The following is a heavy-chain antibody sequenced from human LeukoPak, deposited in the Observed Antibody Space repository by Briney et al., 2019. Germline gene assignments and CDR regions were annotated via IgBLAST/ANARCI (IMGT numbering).Heavy chain of an antibody. J-gene: IGHJ4*02. CDR2: ISAYNGNT. D-gene: IGHD2-21*02. Sequence: RASVKVPCKASGYTFTSSGISWGRQAPGQGLEWMGWISAYNGNTNYAQKLQGRVTMTTDTSTSTAYMELRSLRSDDTAVYYCARDLPRLSTYCGGDCYHFDYWGQGTLVTVSS. CDR1: GYTFTSSG. CDR3: ARDLPRLSTYCGGDCYHFDY. V-gene: IGHV1-18*01.